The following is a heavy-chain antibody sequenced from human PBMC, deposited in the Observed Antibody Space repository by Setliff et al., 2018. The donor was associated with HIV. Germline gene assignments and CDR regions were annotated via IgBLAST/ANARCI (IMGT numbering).Heavy chain of an antibody. D-gene: IGHD3-16*01. CDR3: VKGGMTNAAFNI. CDR2: ISGSGVST. V-gene: IGHV3-23*01. J-gene: IGHJ3*02. CDR1: GFAFSSHA. Sequence: GGSLRLSCAASGFAFSSHAMNWVRQAPGKGLEWVSAISGSGVSTYSADSVKGRFTISRDNSKNTLYLQMNSLRLEDTALYYCVKGGMTNAAFNIWGPGTMVTVSS.